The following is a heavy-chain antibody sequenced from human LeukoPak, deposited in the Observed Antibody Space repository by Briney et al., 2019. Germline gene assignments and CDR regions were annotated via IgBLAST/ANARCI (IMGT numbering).Heavy chain of an antibody. CDR3: TTRYCTNGVCYGSGDY. D-gene: IGHD2-8*01. J-gene: IGHJ4*02. CDR1: GFTFSSYA. CDR2: IKSKTDGGTT. V-gene: IGHV3-15*01. Sequence: GGSLRLSCAASGFTFSSYAMSWVRQAPGKGLEWVGRIKSKTDGGTTDYAAPVKGRFTISRDDSKNTLYLQMNSLKTEDTAVYYCTTRYCTNGVCYGSGDYWGQGTLVTVSS.